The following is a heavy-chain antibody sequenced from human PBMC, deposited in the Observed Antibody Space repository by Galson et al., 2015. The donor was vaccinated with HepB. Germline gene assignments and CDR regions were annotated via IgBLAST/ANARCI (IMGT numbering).Heavy chain of an antibody. CDR2: ISGSGGST. CDR1: GFTFSSYA. V-gene: IGHV3-23*01. Sequence: SLRLSCAAAGFTFSSYAMSWVRQAPGKGLEWVSVISGSGGSTYYADSVKGRFTISRDNSKNTLYLQMNSLRAEDTAVYYCARDSGELLIGKRKSYYYYYMDVWGKGTTVTVSS. J-gene: IGHJ6*03. CDR3: ARDSGELLIGKRKSYYYYYMDV. D-gene: IGHD1-26*01.